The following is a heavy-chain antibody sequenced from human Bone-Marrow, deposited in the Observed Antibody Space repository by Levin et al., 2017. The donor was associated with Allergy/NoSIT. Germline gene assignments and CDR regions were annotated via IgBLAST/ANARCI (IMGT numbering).Heavy chain of an antibody. CDR2: IYRNGVNT. V-gene: IGHV3-23*01. J-gene: IGHJ4*02. D-gene: IGHD6-19*01. Sequence: PGGSLRLSCGVSGFTFSNFAMAWVRQAPGKGLEWVSTIYRNGVNTYYGDSVKGRFIISRDNSNNTLLLQMNSLRAEDTALYYCATFADSGWFFDHWGQGTLVTVSS. CDR3: ATFADSGWFFDH. CDR1: GFTFSNFA.